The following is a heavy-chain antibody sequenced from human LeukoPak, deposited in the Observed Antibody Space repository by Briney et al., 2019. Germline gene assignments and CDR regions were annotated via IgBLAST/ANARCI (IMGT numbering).Heavy chain of an antibody. CDR3: ARKSHYYYYMDV. V-gene: IGHV4-59*12. CDR1: GASISNYY. Sequence: SETLSLTCTVSGASISNYYWSWVRQPPGKGLEWIGYLYYSGSTIYNPSLKSRVTISVDKSKNQFSLKLSSVTAADTAVYYCARKSHYYYYMDVWGKGTTVTVSS. CDR2: LYYSGST. J-gene: IGHJ6*03.